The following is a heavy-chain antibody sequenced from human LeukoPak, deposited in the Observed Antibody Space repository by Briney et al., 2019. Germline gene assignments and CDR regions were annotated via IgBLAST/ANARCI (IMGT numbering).Heavy chain of an antibody. V-gene: IGHV1-8*03. CDR1: GYTFTSYD. CDR3: ASVMVPQYYDFWSGYGYYYMDV. Sequence: ASVKVSCKASGYTFTSYDINWVRQATGQGLEWMGWMNPNSGNTGYAQKFQGRVTITRNTSISTAYMELSSLRSEDTAVYYCASVMVPQYYDFWSGYGYYYMDVWGKGTTVTVSS. J-gene: IGHJ6*03. CDR2: MNPNSGNT. D-gene: IGHD3-3*01.